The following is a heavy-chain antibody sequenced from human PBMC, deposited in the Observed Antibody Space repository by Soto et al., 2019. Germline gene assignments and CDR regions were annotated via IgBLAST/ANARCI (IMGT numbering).Heavy chain of an antibody. CDR1: GFLVNSAY. V-gene: IGHV3-53*01. Sequence: EVQLVESGGGLIPPGGSLRLSCAASGFLVNSAYMTWVRQAPGKGLEWLSMINSDGSTLYAESVEGRFTISRDNTKNRLDVQMNSLRAEDTAMYYCSRSAYSFALGYWGQGTLVIVTS. J-gene: IGHJ4*02. CDR3: SRSAYSFALGY. CDR2: INSDGST. D-gene: IGHD5-18*01.